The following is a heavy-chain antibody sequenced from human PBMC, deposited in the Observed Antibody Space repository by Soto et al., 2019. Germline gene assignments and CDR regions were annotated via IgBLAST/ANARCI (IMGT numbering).Heavy chain of an antibody. V-gene: IGHV1-18*04. CDR3: AGDRYSRWYRRGDAFDI. Sequence: QVQLVQSGAEVKKPGASVKVSCKASGYTFTSYGISWVRQAPGQGLEWMGWISAYNGNTNYAQKLQGRVTMTTDTFTSTAYMELRSPRFDRTALYFRAGDRYSRWYRRGDAFDIWGQGTMVTVSS. CDR2: ISAYNGNT. J-gene: IGHJ3*02. D-gene: IGHD3-16*02. CDR1: GYTFTSYG.